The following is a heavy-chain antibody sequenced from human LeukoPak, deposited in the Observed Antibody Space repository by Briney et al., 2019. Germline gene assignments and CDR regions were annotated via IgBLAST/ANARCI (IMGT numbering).Heavy chain of an antibody. CDR2: ISWNSGSI. CDR1: GFTFSSYA. CDR3: AKDMGGSYFRGAFDI. V-gene: IGHV3-9*03. D-gene: IGHD1-26*01. J-gene: IGHJ3*02. Sequence: GGSLRLSCAASGFTFSSYAIHWVRQAPGKGLEWVSGISWNSGSIGYADSVKGRFTISRDNAKNSLYLQMHSLRAEDMALYYCAKDMGGSYFRGAFDIWGQGTMVTVSS.